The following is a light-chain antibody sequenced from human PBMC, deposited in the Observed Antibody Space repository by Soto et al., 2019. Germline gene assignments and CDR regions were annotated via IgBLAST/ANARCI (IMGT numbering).Light chain of an antibody. V-gene: IGLV2-23*01. CDR2: EGS. Sequence: QSALTQPASVSGSPGQSITISRTGTSSDVGSYNLVSWYQHHPGKAPKLMIYEGSKRPSGVSHRFSGSKSGNTGNTASLTISGLQAEDEADYYCCSYAVGSTLVFGGGTKVTVL. CDR1: SSDVGSYNL. J-gene: IGLJ2*01. CDR3: CSYAVGSTLV.